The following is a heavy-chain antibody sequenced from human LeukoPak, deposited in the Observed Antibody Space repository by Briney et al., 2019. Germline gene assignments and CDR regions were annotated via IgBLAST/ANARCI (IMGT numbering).Heavy chain of an antibody. V-gene: IGHV1-18*01. Sequence: ASVKVSCKASGYTFTSYGISWVRQAPGQGLEWMGWISGYNGNTNYAQKLQGRVTMTTDTSTGTAYMELRSLRSDDTAVYYCARDSGEMIVATTFDYWGQGTLVTVSS. CDR2: ISGYNGNT. J-gene: IGHJ4*02. D-gene: IGHD5-12*01. CDR3: ARDSGEMIVATTFDY. CDR1: GYTFTSYG.